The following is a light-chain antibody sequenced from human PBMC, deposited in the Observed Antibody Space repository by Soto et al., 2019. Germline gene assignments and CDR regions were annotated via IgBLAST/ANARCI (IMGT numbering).Light chain of an antibody. CDR1: SSDVGGYNF. Sequence: QSALTQTPSASGSPGQSVTISCTGTSSDVGGYNFVSWYLQHPGEAPKLIIYEVTKRPSGVPDRFSGSKSGNTASLTVSGLQTEDEADYYCSSFAGSNNRYVFGTGTKLTVL. CDR3: SSFAGSNNRYV. J-gene: IGLJ1*01. CDR2: EVT. V-gene: IGLV2-8*01.